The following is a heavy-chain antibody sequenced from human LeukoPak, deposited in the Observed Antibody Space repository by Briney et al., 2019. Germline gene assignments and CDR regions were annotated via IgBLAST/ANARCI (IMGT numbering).Heavy chain of an antibody. Sequence: SQTLSLTCAISGDTVSSNSAAWNCIRPSPSRGLEWLGRTYYRSKWYSDYAVSVKSRITINPDTSKNQFSLQLNSVTPEDTAVYYCARGPQRVGYYYIDVWGKGTTVTVSS. D-gene: IGHD6-25*01. CDR1: GDTVSSNSAA. CDR3: ARGPQRVGYYYIDV. CDR2: TYYRSKWYS. V-gene: IGHV6-1*01. J-gene: IGHJ6*03.